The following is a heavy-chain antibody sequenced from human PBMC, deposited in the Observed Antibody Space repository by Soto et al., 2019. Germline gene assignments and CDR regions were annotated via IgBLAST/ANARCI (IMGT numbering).Heavy chain of an antibody. V-gene: IGHV4-39*01. J-gene: IGHJ5*02. D-gene: IGHD6-6*01. CDR1: GASISSSSYY. CDR3: ARPRAARGKWKPACRFDP. CDR2: IYYSGST. Sequence: PSEPLSLTGTVSGASISSSSYYWGWIRQPPGKGLEWIGSIYYSGSTYYNPSLKSRVTISVDTSKNQCSHKLSSVTAPDTAGYYCARPRAARGKWKPACRFDPWGQGTLVTVSS.